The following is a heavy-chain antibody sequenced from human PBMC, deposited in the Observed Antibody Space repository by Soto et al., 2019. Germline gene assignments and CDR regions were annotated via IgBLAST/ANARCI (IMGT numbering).Heavy chain of an antibody. CDR1: GFTFSSYA. CDR3: ARVPGVVPTYYYYYGMDV. V-gene: IGHV3-23*01. Sequence: GGSLRLSCAASGFTFSSYAMSWVRQAPGKGLEWVSAISSSGGTTYYADSVKGRFTIYRDNSKNTLYLQMNSLRVEDTAVYYCARVPGVVPTYYYYYGMDVWGQGNTVTVS. J-gene: IGHJ6*02. D-gene: IGHD3-3*01. CDR2: ISSSGGTT.